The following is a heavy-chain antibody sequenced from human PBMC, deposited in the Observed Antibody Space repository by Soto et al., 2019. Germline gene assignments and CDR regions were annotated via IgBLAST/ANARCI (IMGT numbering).Heavy chain of an antibody. J-gene: IGHJ6*03. CDR2: IWYDGSNK. CDR1: GFTFSSYG. V-gene: IGHV3-33*01. D-gene: IGHD1-26*01. CDR3: ARDFRSGQTYYYYYYMDV. Sequence: GGSLRLSCAASGFTFSSYGMHWVRQAPGKGLEWVAVIWYDGSNKYYADSVKGRFTISRDNSKNTLYLQMNSLRAEDTAVYYCARDFRSGQTYYYYYYMDVWGKGTTVTVSS.